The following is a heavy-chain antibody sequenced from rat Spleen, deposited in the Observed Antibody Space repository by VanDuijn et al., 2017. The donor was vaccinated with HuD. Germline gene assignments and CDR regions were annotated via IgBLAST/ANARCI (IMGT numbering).Heavy chain of an antibody. CDR2: ISSGGGGT. CDR3: ATSPYYWYFDF. J-gene: IGHJ1*01. CDR1: GFTFSSFP. Sequence: EVQLVESGGGLVQPGRSLKLSCAASGFTFSSFPMAWVRQAQKKGLEWVASISSGGGGTYYRDSVKGRFTISRDNAKSTLYLQMDSLRSEDTATYYCATSPYYWYFDFWGPGTMVTVSS. V-gene: IGHV5-27*01.